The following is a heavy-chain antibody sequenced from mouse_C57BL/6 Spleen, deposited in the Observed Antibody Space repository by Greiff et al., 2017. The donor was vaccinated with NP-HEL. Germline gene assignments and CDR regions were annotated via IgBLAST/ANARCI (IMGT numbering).Heavy chain of an antibody. D-gene: IGHD4-1*01. Sequence: EVQVVESGGGLVKPGGSLKLSCAASGFTFSSYAMSWVRQTPEKRLEWVATISDGGSYTYYPDNVKGRFTISRDNAKNNLYLQMSHLKSEDTAMYYCARDGKLGLPFAYWGQGTLVTVSA. CDR3: ARDGKLGLPFAY. V-gene: IGHV5-4*01. J-gene: IGHJ3*01. CDR1: GFTFSSYA. CDR2: ISDGGSYT.